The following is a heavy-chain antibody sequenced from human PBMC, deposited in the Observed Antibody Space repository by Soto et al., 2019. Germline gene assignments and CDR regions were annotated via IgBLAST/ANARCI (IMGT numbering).Heavy chain of an antibody. CDR2: MNPNSGNT. CDR1: GYTFTSPD. D-gene: IGHD6-13*01. J-gene: IGHJ6*03. V-gene: IGHV1-8*01. Sequence: GASVKVSCKASGYTFTSPDSNWVRQATGQGLEWMGWMNPNSGNTGYAQKFQGRVTMTRNTSISTAYMELSSLRSEDTAVYYCARDSSNWNGDHYYYQDVPSKGTTDIVSS. CDR3: ARDSSNWNGDHYYYQDV.